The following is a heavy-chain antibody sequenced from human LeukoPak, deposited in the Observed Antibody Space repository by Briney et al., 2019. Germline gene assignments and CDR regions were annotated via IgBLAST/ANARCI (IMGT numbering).Heavy chain of an antibody. Sequence: ASVKVSCKASGYTFTTYDNNWMRQAPGQGPEWLGWMIPNSGATGLAQRFQGRVTMTRNTSIATAYMELSSLTSEDTAVYYCAIDWGSGGFDYWGQGTLVAVSS. J-gene: IGHJ4*02. CDR2: MIPNSGAT. CDR1: GYTFTTYD. V-gene: IGHV1-8*01. CDR3: AIDWGSGGFDY. D-gene: IGHD7-27*01.